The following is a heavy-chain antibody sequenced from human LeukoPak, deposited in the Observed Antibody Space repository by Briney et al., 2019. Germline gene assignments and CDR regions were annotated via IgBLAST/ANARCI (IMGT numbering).Heavy chain of an antibody. J-gene: IGHJ6*03. CDR2: INPNSGGT. Sequence: ASVKVSCKASGYTFTGYYMHWVRQAPGQGLEWVGRINPNSGGTNYAQKFQGRVTMTRDTSISTAYMELSSLRSDDTAVYYCARWRQQPDYNYYYYMDVWGKGTTVTVSS. V-gene: IGHV1-2*06. D-gene: IGHD6-13*01. CDR1: GYTFTGYY. CDR3: ARWRQQPDYNYYYYMDV.